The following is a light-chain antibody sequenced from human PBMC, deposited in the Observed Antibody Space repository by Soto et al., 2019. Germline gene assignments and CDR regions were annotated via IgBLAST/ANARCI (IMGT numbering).Light chain of an antibody. Sequence: IQMTQSPSTLSANVGDRVTITCRASQSISSWLAWYQQKPGKAPKLLIYDASSLESGVPSRFSGSGSGTEFTLTISSLQPDDFATYYCQQYNSYSWTFGQGTKVDVK. CDR1: QSISSW. V-gene: IGKV1-5*01. CDR3: QQYNSYSWT. CDR2: DAS. J-gene: IGKJ1*01.